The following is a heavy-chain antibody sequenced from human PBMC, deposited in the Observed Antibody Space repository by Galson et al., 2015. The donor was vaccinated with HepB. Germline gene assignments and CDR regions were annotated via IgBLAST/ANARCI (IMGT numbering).Heavy chain of an antibody. CDR2: ISYDGSNK. V-gene: IGHV3-30*18. J-gene: IGHJ4*02. CDR1: GFTFSSYG. CDR3: AKDRPVVVVVPAAPTPDY. D-gene: IGHD2-2*01. Sequence: SLRLSCAASGFTFSSYGMHWVRQAPGKGLEWVAVISYDGSNKYYADSVKGRFTISRDNSRNTLYLQMNSLRAEDTAVYYCAKDRPVVVVVPAAPTPDYWGQGTLVTVSS.